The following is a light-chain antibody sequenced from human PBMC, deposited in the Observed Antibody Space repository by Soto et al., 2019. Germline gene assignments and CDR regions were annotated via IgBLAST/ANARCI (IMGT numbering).Light chain of an antibody. Sequence: EIVLTQSPGTLSLSPGERATLSCRASQSVSSSYLAWYQQKPGQAPRLLIYGASSRATGIPDRFSGSGSGTYFTLTISRLEPEDFSVSYCQQDGSSPPYTFGQGTKLEIK. CDR2: GAS. CDR3: QQDGSSPPYT. CDR1: QSVSSSY. V-gene: IGKV3-20*01. J-gene: IGKJ2*01.